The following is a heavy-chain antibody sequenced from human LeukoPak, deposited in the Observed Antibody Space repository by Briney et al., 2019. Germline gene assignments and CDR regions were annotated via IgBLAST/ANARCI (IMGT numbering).Heavy chain of an antibody. Sequence: PGASLRLSCVASGFTSSTFAMSWVRQVPGKGLEWVSTISSFVASTYYADSVKGRFTISRDISKNTVYLQMNSLRDEDTAIYYCAKQPRSSSYYWGQGTLVTVSS. CDR3: AKQPRSSSYY. J-gene: IGHJ4*02. CDR2: ISSFVAST. CDR1: GFTSSTFA. D-gene: IGHD3-22*01. V-gene: IGHV3-23*01.